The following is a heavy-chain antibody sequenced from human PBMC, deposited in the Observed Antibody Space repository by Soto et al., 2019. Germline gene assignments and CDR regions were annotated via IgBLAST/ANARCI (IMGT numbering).Heavy chain of an antibody. CDR3: AKVGDVYYSCFDF. CDR1: GFIVTNYG. D-gene: IGHD1-26*01. Sequence: GGSLRLSCAASGFIVTNYGMHWVRQAPGQGLEWVAVISYDGNKIYYVDSVKGRFTISRDISKNTLYLQMNSLRAEDTGVYYCAKVGDVYYSCFDFWGQGVLVTVSS. V-gene: IGHV3-30*18. J-gene: IGHJ4*02. CDR2: ISYDGNKI.